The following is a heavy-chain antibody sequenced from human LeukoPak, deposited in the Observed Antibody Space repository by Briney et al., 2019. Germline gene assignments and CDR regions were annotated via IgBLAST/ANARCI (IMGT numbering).Heavy chain of an antibody. CDR3: ASLDSAHPSGVH. Sequence: GGSLRLPCEASTFTFIPGWMSWVRQAPGKGLEWVAMMKRDGSEKLYVDSVRGRFTISRDNAKNSLYLQMDSLRDEDSALYYCASLDSAHPSGVHWGQGTLVTVSS. D-gene: IGHD5-18*01. V-gene: IGHV3-7*01. CDR2: MKRDGSEK. CDR1: TFTFIPGW. J-gene: IGHJ4*02.